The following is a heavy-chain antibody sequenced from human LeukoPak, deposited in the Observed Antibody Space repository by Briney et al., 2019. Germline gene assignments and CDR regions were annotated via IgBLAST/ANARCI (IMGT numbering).Heavy chain of an antibody. J-gene: IGHJ4*02. CDR2: IYSSSDIM. CDR3: AANGGPFDF. CDR1: GFIFSSYS. V-gene: IGHV3-48*04. D-gene: IGHD4-23*01. Sequence: GGSLRLSCAASGFIFSSYSMNWVRQAPGKGLEWVSYIYSSSDIMSYADSVRGRFTISRDNAKNSLYLQMNSLRAEDTAVYYCAANGGPFDFWGQGTLVTVSS.